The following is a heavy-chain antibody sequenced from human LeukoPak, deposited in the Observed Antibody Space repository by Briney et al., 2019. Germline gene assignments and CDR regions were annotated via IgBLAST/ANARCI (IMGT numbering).Heavy chain of an antibody. Sequence: SVKVSCKASGGTFSSYAISWVRQAPGQGLEWMGGIIPIFGTANYAQKFQGRVTITADESTSTAYMELSSLRSEDTAVYYCARDRSSSWYEDYYYYMDVWGKGTTVTISS. V-gene: IGHV1-69*13. CDR1: GGTFSSYA. CDR2: IIPIFGTA. CDR3: ARDRSSSWYEDYYYYMDV. J-gene: IGHJ6*03. D-gene: IGHD6-13*01.